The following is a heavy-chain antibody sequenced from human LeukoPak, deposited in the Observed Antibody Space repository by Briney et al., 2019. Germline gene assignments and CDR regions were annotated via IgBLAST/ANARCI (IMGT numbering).Heavy chain of an antibody. J-gene: IGHJ3*02. Sequence: PGGSLRLSCAASGFTFSSYSMNWVRQAPGKGLEWVSSISSSSSYIYYADSVKGRFTISRDNAKNSLYLQMNSLRAEDTAVYYCARDCHPTTRYSSRKFDAFDIWGQGTMVTVSS. V-gene: IGHV3-21*01. CDR3: ARDCHPTTRYSSRKFDAFDI. D-gene: IGHD6-19*01. CDR2: ISSSSSYI. CDR1: GFTFSSYS.